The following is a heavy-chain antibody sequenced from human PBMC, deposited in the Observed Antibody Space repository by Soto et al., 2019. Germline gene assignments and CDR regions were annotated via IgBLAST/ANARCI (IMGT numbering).Heavy chain of an antibody. CDR1: GGSIISGGYY. V-gene: IGHV4-31*03. D-gene: IGHD5-12*01. CDR3: TVRRDGYNLSWFDP. CDR2: IYPSGNT. Sequence: SETLSLTCTVSGGSIISGGYYWSWIRQHPGKGLEWIGYIYPSGNTYYNPSLKSRATISVDTSKNHFSLNVMSVTAADTAVYYCTVRRDGYNLSWFDPWGQGTLVTVSS. J-gene: IGHJ5*02.